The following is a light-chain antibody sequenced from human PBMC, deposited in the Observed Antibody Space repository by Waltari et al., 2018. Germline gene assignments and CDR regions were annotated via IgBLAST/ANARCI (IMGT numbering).Light chain of an antibody. CDR1: QSVSSN. Sequence: EIVLTQSPAPLSLSPGKRATLSCRASQSVSSNLAWYQQKPGQAPRLLIYDASNRATGIPARFSGSGSGTDFTLTISSLEPEDFAVYYCQQRSNWLTFGGGTKEEIK. CDR2: DAS. J-gene: IGKJ4*01. V-gene: IGKV3-11*01. CDR3: QQRSNWLT.